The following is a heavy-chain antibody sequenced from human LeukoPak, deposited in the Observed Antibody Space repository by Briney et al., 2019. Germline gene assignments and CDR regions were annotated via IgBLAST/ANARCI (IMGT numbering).Heavy chain of an antibody. Sequence: GASVKVSLKGSVYTFTSYDFSWVQQPPAQGLEWVGWISAYNGNTYYAQKLQDRLTMTTETSTSTAYMELRSLRSDDTAVYYCARVVIRYSRYDPGQLFDYWGQGTLVTVSS. CDR3: ARVVIRYSRYDPGQLFDY. V-gene: IGHV1-18*04. CDR1: VYTFTSYD. D-gene: IGHD5-12*01. CDR2: ISAYNGNT. J-gene: IGHJ4*02.